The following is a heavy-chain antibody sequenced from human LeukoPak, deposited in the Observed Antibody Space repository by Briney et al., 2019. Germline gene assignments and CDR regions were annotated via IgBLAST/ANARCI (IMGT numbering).Heavy chain of an antibody. Sequence: ASVTVSCKASGYTFTSYYMHWVRQAPGQGLEWMGIINPSGGSTSYAQKFQGRVTMTRDMSTSTVYMELSSLRSEDTAVYYCARAGRIAAAGTRGPFDYWGQGTLVTVSS. CDR3: ARAGRIAAAGTRGPFDY. D-gene: IGHD6-13*01. V-gene: IGHV1-46*01. CDR2: INPSGGST. J-gene: IGHJ4*02. CDR1: GYTFTSYY.